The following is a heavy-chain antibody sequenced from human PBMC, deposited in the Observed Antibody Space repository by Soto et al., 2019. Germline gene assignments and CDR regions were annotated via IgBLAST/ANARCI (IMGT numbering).Heavy chain of an antibody. D-gene: IGHD3-3*01. CDR1: GFTFSSYA. CDR2: ISCDESRK. Sequence: GGSLRLSCAASGFTFSSYAMHWVRQAPGKGLEWVAFISCDESRKHYSDSVKGRFTISRDNSKSTLYLQMSRLRAEDTAVYYCAKDYDFWSASVNPYFDSWGLGTLVTVSS. V-gene: IGHV3-30-3*01. J-gene: IGHJ4*02. CDR3: AKDYDFWSASVNPYFDS.